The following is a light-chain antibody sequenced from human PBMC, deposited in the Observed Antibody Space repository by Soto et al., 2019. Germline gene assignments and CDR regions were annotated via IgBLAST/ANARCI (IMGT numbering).Light chain of an antibody. Sequence: DIQMTQSPSSLSASVGARVTITCRASQSISSYLTWYQHKPGKAPKPLIYAESSLQSGVPSRFSGSGSGTDFTLTISSLQPEDFATYYCQQSYSTRFTFGQGTRLEIK. CDR3: QQSYSTRFT. V-gene: IGKV1-39*01. CDR1: QSISSY. CDR2: AES. J-gene: IGKJ5*01.